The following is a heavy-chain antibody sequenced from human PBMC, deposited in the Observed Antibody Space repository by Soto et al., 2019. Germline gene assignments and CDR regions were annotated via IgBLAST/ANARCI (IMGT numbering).Heavy chain of an antibody. Sequence: SETLSLTCAVSGGSISSGDYSWNWIRQPPGKGLECIGYIYSGGSTNYNPSLKSRVTISVDTSKNQFSLKLTSVTAADTAVYYCARDKITGLFDYWGQGTLVTVSS. V-gene: IGHV4-30-2*01. CDR1: GGSISSGDYS. CDR2: IYSGGST. CDR3: ARDKITGLFDY. J-gene: IGHJ4*02. D-gene: IGHD2-8*02.